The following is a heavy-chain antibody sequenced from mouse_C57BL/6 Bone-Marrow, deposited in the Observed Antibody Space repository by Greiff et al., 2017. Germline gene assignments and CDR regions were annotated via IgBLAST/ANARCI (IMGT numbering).Heavy chain of an antibody. CDR3: ARPYSDSSWFAY. CDR2: INPGSGGT. J-gene: IGHJ3*01. D-gene: IGHD2-12*01. CDR1: GYAFTNYL. V-gene: IGHV1-54*01. Sequence: QVQLQQSGAELVRPGTSVKVSCKASGYAFTNYLIEWVKQRPGQGLEWIGVINPGSGGTNYNEKFKGKATLTADKSSSTAYMQLSSLTSEDSAVYFCARPYSDSSWFAYWGQGTLVTVSA.